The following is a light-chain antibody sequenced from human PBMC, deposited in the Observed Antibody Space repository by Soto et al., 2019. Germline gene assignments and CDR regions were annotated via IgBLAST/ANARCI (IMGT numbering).Light chain of an antibody. Sequence: DIQMTQSPSTLSASVGDRVTITCRASQSISSWLAWYQQKPGKAPKLLIYDASSLESGVPSRFSGSGSGTEFTLTISSLQPDDFATYYCKQYNSPYSGFGPGTKVDIK. CDR3: KQYNSPYSG. V-gene: IGKV1-5*01. CDR2: DAS. J-gene: IGKJ3*01. CDR1: QSISSW.